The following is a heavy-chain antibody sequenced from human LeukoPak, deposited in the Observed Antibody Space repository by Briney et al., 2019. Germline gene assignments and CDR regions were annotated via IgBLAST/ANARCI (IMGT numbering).Heavy chain of an antibody. CDR2: TYTLEST. CDR3: ARVIAAAGMNCFAL. CDR1: AGSISSSSSY. D-gene: IGHD6-13*01. Sequence: SETLALICTFSAGSISSSSSYWCWSRQPAGKGLEWHARTYTLESTNYNPSLKSRVTISIDTSKTPFPLKLSSVTAADTAVYYCARVIAAAGMNCFALWGQGTLVTVSS. J-gene: IGHJ5*02. V-gene: IGHV4-61*02.